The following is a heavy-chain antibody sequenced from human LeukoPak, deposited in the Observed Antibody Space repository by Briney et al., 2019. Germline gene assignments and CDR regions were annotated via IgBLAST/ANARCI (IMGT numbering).Heavy chain of an antibody. D-gene: IGHD2-2*01. CDR1: GFRFSDHY. Sequence: AGGSLRLSCAASGFRFSDHYMDWVRQALGKGLEWVGRIRNKANGYTTEFAASVKGRFTISRDDSRNSVFLQMNGLKTEDTAIYYCTRGPYCSSDSCYSRESTFDYWGQGTLVTVSS. CDR3: TRGPYCSSDSCYSRESTFDY. V-gene: IGHV3-72*01. CDR2: IRNKANGYTT. J-gene: IGHJ4*02.